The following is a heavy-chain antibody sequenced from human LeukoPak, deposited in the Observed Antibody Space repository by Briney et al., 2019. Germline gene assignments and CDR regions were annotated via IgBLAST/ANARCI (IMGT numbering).Heavy chain of an antibody. CDR2: IIPIFGTA. Sequence: ASVTVSCKASGGTFSSYAISWVRQAPGQGLEWMGGIIPIFGTANYAQKFQGRVTITADESTSTAYMELSSLRSEDTAVYYCARAYYGSGSYPPGYYYMDVWGKGTTVTVSS. D-gene: IGHD3-10*01. J-gene: IGHJ6*03. CDR1: GGTFSSYA. CDR3: ARAYYGSGSYPPGYYYMDV. V-gene: IGHV1-69*01.